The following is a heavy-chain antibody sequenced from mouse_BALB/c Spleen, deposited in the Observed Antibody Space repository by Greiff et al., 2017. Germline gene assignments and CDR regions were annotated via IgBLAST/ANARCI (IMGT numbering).Heavy chain of an antibody. CDR2: IDPANGNT. CDR1: GFNIKDTY. J-gene: IGHJ1*01. CDR3: ARGVQRYFDV. V-gene: IGHV14-3*02. Sequence: VQLKESGAELVKPGASVKLSCTASGFNIKDTYMHWVKQRPEQGLEWIGRIDPANGNTKYDPKFQGKATITADTSSNTAYLQLSSLTSEDTAVYYCARGVQRYFDVWGAGTTVTVSS. D-gene: IGHD2-14*01.